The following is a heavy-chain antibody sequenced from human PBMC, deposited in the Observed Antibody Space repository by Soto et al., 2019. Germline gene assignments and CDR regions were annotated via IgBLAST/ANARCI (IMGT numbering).Heavy chain of an antibody. CDR1: GGAFSSYA. CDR2: IIPIFGTA. CDR3: ARDMYYYDSSGYSTGYYYGMDV. J-gene: IGHJ6*02. V-gene: IGHV1-69*13. D-gene: IGHD3-22*01. Sequence: SVKVACKASGGAFSSYAISWVRQAPGQGLEWMGGIIPIFGTANYAQKFQGRVTITADESTSTAYMELSSLRSEDTAVYYCARDMYYYDSSGYSTGYYYGMDVWGQGTTVTVSS.